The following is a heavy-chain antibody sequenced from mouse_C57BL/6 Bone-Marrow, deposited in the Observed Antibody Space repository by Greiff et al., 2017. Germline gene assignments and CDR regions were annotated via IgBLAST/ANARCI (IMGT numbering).Heavy chain of an antibody. CDR3: SKDSSGYLFAY. CDR1: GYSFTDYN. V-gene: IGHV1-39*01. Sequence: VQLQQSGPELVKPGASVTISCKASGYSFTDYNMNWVKQSNGKSLEWIGVINPHYGTTSYNQKFKGKATLTVDQSSRTAYMQLNRLTSEDSAVYYCSKDSSGYLFAYWGQGTLVTVPA. D-gene: IGHD3-2*02. CDR2: INPHYGTT. J-gene: IGHJ3*01.